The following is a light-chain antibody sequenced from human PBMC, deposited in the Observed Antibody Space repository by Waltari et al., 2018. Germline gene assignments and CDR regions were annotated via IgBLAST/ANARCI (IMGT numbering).Light chain of an antibody. J-gene: IGLJ3*02. V-gene: IGLV1-44*01. CDR3: AAWDDGLNGWV. Sequence: QSVLTQPPSASGSPGQRVTISCSGSRSNIGSNTVNWYHQIPGTAPKLLIYTDSHRPSGVPDRFSGSKSGTSGYLAISGLQSEDEADYYCAAWDDGLNGWVFGGRTKLTVL. CDR1: RSNIGSNT. CDR2: TDS.